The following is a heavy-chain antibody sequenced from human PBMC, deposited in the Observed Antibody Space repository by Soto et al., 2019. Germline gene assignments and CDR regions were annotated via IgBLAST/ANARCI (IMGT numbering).Heavy chain of an antibody. D-gene: IGHD5-18*01. CDR1: GFTFSSYA. CDR2: ISSSGSTI. J-gene: IGHJ5*02. CDR3: ARDVKRGYSYANWFDP. V-gene: IGHV3-48*04. Sequence: EVQLLESGGGLVQPGGSLRLSCAASGFTFSSYAMSWVRQAPGKGLEWVSYISSSGSTIYYADSVKGRFTISRDNAKNSLYLQMNSLRAEDTAVYYCARDVKRGYSYANWFDPWGQGTLVTVSS.